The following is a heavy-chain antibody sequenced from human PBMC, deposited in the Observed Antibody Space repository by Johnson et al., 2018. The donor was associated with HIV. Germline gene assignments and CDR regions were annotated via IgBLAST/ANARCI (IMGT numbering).Heavy chain of an antibody. Sequence: VQLVESGGGLVQPGRSLRLSCAASGFTFDDYAMHWVRQAPGKGLEWVSGISWNSGSIGYADSVNGRFTISRDNAKNSLYLQMNSLRAEDTAVYYCARELVVITADDAFDIWGQGTMVTVSS. D-gene: IGHD2-21*01. V-gene: IGHV3-9*01. CDR2: ISWNSGSI. CDR3: ARELVVITADDAFDI. CDR1: GFTFDDYA. J-gene: IGHJ3*02.